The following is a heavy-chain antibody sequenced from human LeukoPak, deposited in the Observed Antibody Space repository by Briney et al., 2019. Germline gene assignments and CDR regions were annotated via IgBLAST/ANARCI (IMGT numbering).Heavy chain of an antibody. CDR3: ARDNSADYFGAAYVMDV. J-gene: IGHJ6*01. Sequence: PSETLSLTCTVSGGSISSGGYYWSWIRQHPGKGLEWIGYIYYSGSTYYNPSLKSRVNISVDTSKNQFSLKLSSVTAAETAVYYCARDNSADYFGAAYVMDVWGQGTTVTVCS. D-gene: IGHD2/OR15-2a*01. CDR2: IYYSGST. V-gene: IGHV4-31*03. CDR1: GGSISSGGYY.